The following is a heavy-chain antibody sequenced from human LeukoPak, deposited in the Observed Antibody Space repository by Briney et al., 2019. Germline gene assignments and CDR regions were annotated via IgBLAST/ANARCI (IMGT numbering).Heavy chain of an antibody. CDR2: ISGSGGST. D-gene: IGHD5-18*01. CDR3: AKRSGYSYGLTAPRADLDY. CDR1: GFTFSSYA. Sequence: GGSLRLSCAASGFTFSSYAMSWVRQAPGKGLEWVSAISGSGGSTYYADSVKGRFTISRDNSKNTLYLQMNSLGAEDTAVYYCAKRSGYSYGLTAPRADLDYWGQGTLVTVSS. J-gene: IGHJ4*02. V-gene: IGHV3-23*01.